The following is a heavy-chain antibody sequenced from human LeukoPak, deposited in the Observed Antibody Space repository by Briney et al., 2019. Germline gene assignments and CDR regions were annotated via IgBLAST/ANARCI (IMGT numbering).Heavy chain of an antibody. D-gene: IGHD3-10*01. J-gene: IGHJ4*02. CDR2: IYYTGST. V-gene: IGHV4-39*07. Sequence: SETLSLTCTVSGGSITSSTYYWGWIRQPPGKGLEWIGTIYYTGSTYYNPSLKSRVTISVDTSKNQFSLKLSSVTAADTAVYYCARYGYYYGSGNTDWGQGTLVTVSS. CDR3: ARYGYYYGSGNTD. CDR1: GGSITSSTYY.